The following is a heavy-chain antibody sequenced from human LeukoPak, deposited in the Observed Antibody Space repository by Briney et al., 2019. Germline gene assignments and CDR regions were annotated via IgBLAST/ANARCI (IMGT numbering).Heavy chain of an antibody. CDR3: ARSFEGAYFDY. CDR1: GYRFTNYW. CDR2: IYPGDSDT. Sequence: GESLKISCKGSGYRFTNYWIGWVRQMPGKGLEWMGIIYPGDSDTRYSPSFQGQVTISVDTSISTAYLQWRSLKASDTAMYYCARSFEGAYFDYWGQGTLVTVSS. J-gene: IGHJ4*02. V-gene: IGHV5-51*01.